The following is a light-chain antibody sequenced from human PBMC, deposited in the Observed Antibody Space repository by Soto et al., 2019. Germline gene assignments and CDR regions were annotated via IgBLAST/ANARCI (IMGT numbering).Light chain of an antibody. CDR1: SSDIGSYNH. Sequence: QSVLTQPACVSGSPGQSITISCSGTSSDIGSYNHVAWYQQFPGKSPKLMIYAVSDRPSGVSDRFSGSKSGITASLTISGLQTEDEADYYCLSYTERQASLFGTGPKANV. J-gene: IGLJ1*01. V-gene: IGLV2-14*03. CDR3: LSYTERQASL. CDR2: AVS.